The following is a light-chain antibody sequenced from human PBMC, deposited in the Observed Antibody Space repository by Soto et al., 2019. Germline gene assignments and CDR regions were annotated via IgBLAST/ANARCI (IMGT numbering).Light chain of an antibody. V-gene: IGKV3-20*01. CDR1: QTVSNNY. CDR2: GAS. Sequence: IVLTQSPGTLSLSPGDRATLSCRASQTVSNNYLAWCQQKPGQAPRVIMYGASRRATGIPDRFSGGGSGTDFTLTISRMETEDFAVYFCQQDAGTPTTVGQGTRRESK. CDR3: QQDAGTPTT. J-gene: IGKJ5*01.